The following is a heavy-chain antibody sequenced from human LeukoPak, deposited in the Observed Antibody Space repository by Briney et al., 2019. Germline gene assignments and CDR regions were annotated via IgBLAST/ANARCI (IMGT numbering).Heavy chain of an antibody. V-gene: IGHV3-30-3*01. CDR1: GFTFSSYA. D-gene: IGHD5-18*01. CDR2: ISYDGSNK. CDR3: ARDRGYSYGIDY. J-gene: IGHJ4*02. Sequence: PGGSLRLSCAASGFTFSSYAMHWARQAPGKGLEWVAVISYDGSNKYYADSVKGRFTISRDNSKNTLYLQMNSLRAEDTAVYYCARDRGYSYGIDYGGQGTLVTVS.